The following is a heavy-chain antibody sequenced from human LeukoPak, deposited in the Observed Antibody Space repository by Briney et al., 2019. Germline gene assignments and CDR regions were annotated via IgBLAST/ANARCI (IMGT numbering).Heavy chain of an antibody. V-gene: IGHV4-30-4*01. CDR1: GGSLSSGVYY. CDR2: IYYIVGT. D-gene: IGHD3-3*01. Sequence: SGTLCLTCTVSGGSLSSGVYYWGSIRPPPGKGLGWIGYIYYIVGTYYNPSLKSGVTISVDTSKNPFSLKLRPLTAANPRVYFCARAEWLSVSVDYWGQGTLVAVSS. CDR3: ARAEWLSVSVDY. J-gene: IGHJ4*02.